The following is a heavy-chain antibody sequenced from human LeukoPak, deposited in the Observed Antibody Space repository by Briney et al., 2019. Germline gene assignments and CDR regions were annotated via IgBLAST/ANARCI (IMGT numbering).Heavy chain of an antibody. CDR3: ARSGMDV. Sequence: SETLSLTCAVYGGSFSGYYWSWTRQPPGKGLEWIGEINHSGSTNYNPSLKSRVTISVDTSKNQFSLKLSSVTAADTAVYYCARSGMDVWGQGTTVTVSS. J-gene: IGHJ6*02. CDR1: GGSFSGYY. V-gene: IGHV4-34*01. CDR2: INHSGST.